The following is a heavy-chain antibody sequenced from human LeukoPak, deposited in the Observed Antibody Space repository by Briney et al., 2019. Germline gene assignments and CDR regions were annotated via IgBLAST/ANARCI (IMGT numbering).Heavy chain of an antibody. J-gene: IGHJ6*02. Sequence: KPSETLSLTCTVSGGSISSYYWSWIRQPPGKGPEWIGEINHSGSTNYNPSLKSRVTISVDTSKNQFSLKLSSVTAADTAVYYCAKTDTVITRREGYYYYGMDVWGQGTTVTVSS. CDR1: GGSISSYY. D-gene: IGHD4-17*01. V-gene: IGHV4-34*01. CDR3: AKTDTVITRREGYYYYGMDV. CDR2: INHSGST.